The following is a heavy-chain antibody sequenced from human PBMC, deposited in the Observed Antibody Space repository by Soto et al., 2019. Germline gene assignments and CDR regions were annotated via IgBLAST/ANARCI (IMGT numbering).Heavy chain of an antibody. V-gene: IGHV3-30*18. J-gene: IGHJ3*02. Sequence: QVQLVASGGGVVQPGRSLSLSCAASGFTFSSYGMHWVRQAPGKGLEWVAVISYDGSNKYYADSVKGRFTISRDNSKNTLYLQMNSLRAEDTAVYYCAKELGPYYYDSSGAHAFDIWGQGTMVTVSS. CDR2: ISYDGSNK. CDR1: GFTFSSYG. D-gene: IGHD3-22*01. CDR3: AKELGPYYYDSSGAHAFDI.